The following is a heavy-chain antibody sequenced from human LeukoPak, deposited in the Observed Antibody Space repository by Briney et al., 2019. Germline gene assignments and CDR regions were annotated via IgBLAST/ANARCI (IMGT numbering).Heavy chain of an antibody. D-gene: IGHD3-3*01. J-gene: IGHJ4*02. V-gene: IGHV3-23*01. CDR2: ISGSGGST. Sequence: GGSLRLSCAASGFTFSSYAMSWVRQAPGKGLEWVSAISGSGGSTYYADSVKGRFTISRDNSKNTLYLQMSSLRVEDTAVYYCTKVSKIFGVVVHEIDYWGQGTLVTVSS. CDR1: GFTFSSYA. CDR3: TKVSKIFGVVVHEIDY.